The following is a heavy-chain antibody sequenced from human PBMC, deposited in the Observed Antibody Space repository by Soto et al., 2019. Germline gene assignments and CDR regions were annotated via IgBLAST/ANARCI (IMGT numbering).Heavy chain of an antibody. V-gene: IGHV4-30-4*01. Sequence: PSETLSLTCTVSGGSISSGDYYWSWIRQPPGKGLEWIGYIFHSGSTFYNPSLKSRVSIAVDTSKNQFALKLSSVTAADTAVYYCVRDNYDRSGQYFDYWGQGTLVTVSS. CDR2: IFHSGST. J-gene: IGHJ4*02. CDR3: VRDNYDRSGQYFDY. D-gene: IGHD3-22*01. CDR1: GGSISSGDYY.